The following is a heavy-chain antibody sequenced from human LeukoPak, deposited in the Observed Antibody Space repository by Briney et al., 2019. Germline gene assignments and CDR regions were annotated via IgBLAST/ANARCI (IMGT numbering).Heavy chain of an antibody. CDR2: IYYSGST. CDR3: ARCRTFCY. V-gene: IGHV4-61*01. J-gene: IGHJ4*02. CDR1: GGSVSSGSYY. D-gene: IGHD2-2*01. Sequence: APETLSLTCTVSGGSVSSGSYYWSWIRQPPGKGLEWIGYIYYSGSTNYNPSLKSRVTISVDTSKNQFSLKLSSVTAADTAVYYCARCRTFCYWGQGTLVTVSS.